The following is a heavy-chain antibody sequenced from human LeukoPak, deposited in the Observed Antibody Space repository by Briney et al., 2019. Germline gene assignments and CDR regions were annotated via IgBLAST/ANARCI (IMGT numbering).Heavy chain of an antibody. V-gene: IGHV4-39*07. CDR2: IYYSGST. J-gene: IGHJ5*02. D-gene: IGHD2-15*01. CDR3: ARGLLAFDP. Sequence: SETLSLTCTVSGGSITSYYWGWIRQPPGKGLEWIGSIYYSGSTYYNPSLKSRVTISVGTSKNQFSLKLNSVTAADTAVYYCARGLLAFDPWGQGILVTVSS. CDR1: GGSITSYY.